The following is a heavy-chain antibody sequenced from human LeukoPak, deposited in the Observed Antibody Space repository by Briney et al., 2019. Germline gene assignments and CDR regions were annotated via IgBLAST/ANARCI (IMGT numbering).Heavy chain of an antibody. J-gene: IGHJ6*03. V-gene: IGHV4-59*01. CDR1: GGSIRSDY. CDR2: ISHSGST. Sequence: SETLSLTCTVSGGSIRSDYWSWVRQPPGKGLEWIGFISHSGSTIYHPSLQSRVTISVDTSKNQFSLKLTSVTAADTAVYYCAREVVAAIGTGYYFYYMDVRGKGTTVTISS. D-gene: IGHD2-15*01. CDR3: AREVVAAIGTGYYFYYMDV.